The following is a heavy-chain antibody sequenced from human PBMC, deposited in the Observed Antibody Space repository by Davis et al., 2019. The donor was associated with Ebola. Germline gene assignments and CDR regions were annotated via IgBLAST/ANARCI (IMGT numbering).Heavy chain of an antibody. CDR3: ARDASPRGVRYWYFDL. CDR1: GYTFTSYG. Sequence: ASVTVSCKASGYTFTSYGISWVRQAPGQGLEWMGWISAYNGNTNYAQKFQGRVTITADESTSTAYMELSRLRSDDTAVYYCARDASPRGVRYWYFDLWGRGTLVTVSS. CDR2: ISAYNGNT. D-gene: IGHD3-10*01. V-gene: IGHV1-18*04. J-gene: IGHJ2*01.